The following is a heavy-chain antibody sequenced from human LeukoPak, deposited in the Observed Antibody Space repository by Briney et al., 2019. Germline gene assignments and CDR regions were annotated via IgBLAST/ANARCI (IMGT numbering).Heavy chain of an antibody. V-gene: IGHV3-23*01. CDR1: GFTLSNDD. J-gene: IGHJ4*02. CDR2: ISGDGGRT. CDR3: AKVNWCSASCADA. D-gene: IGHD2-2*01. Sequence: GGSLRLSCAASGFTLSNDDVNWVRQAPGKGLEWVSGISGDGGRTWYAGSVKGRFTVSRDNSKNTLSLQMNSLRAEDTAVYYCAKVNWCSASCADAWGQGTLVTVSS.